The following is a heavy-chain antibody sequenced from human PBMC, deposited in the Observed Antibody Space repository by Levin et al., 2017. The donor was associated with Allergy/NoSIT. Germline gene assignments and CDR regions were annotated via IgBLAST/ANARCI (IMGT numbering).Heavy chain of an antibody. D-gene: IGHD4-17*01. V-gene: IGHV1-69*13. CDR3: ARSYGDPGAWYFDL. J-gene: IGHJ2*01. CDR1: GGTFSSYA. CDR2: IIPIFGTA. Sequence: SVKVSCKASGGTFSSYAISWVRQAPGQGLEWMGGIIPIFGTANYAQKFQGRVTITADESTSTAYMELSSLRSEDTAVYYCARSYGDPGAWYFDLWGRGTLVTVSS.